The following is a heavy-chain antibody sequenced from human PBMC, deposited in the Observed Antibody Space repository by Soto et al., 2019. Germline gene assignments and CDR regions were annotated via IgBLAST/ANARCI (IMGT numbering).Heavy chain of an antibody. V-gene: IGHV5-10-1*01. D-gene: IGHD3-10*01. CDR1: GYTFINYW. CDR2: IDPRDSNT. J-gene: IGHJ6*02. Sequence: GESLKISCQGSGYTFINYWITWVRQMPGKGLEWMGRIDPRDSNTNYSPSFQGHVTISVDKSVTTAYLHWGNLKASDTGIYYCARLFRGHMVPEFYHNGMDVWGQGTTVTVSS. CDR3: ARLFRGHMVPEFYHNGMDV.